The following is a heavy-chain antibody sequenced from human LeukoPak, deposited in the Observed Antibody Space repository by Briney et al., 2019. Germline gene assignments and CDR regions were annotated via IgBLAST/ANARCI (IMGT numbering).Heavy chain of an antibody. CDR2: ISSGSSTI. J-gene: IGHJ1*01. CDR3: ARGGGYDSSGYYYPEYFQH. CDR1: GFTFSSCS. Sequence: GGSLRLSCAASGFTFSSCSMNWVRQAPGKGLEWVSYISSGSSTIYHADSVKGRFTISRDNAKSSLYLQMNSLRAEDTAVYYCARGGGYDSSGYYYPEYFQHWGQGTLVTVSS. D-gene: IGHD3-22*01. V-gene: IGHV3-48*01.